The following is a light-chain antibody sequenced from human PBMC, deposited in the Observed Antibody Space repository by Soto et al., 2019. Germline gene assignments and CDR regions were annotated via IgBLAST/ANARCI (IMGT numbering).Light chain of an antibody. CDR2: GAS. CDR1: QSVGSN. V-gene: IGKV3-15*01. Sequence: EIVLTQSPGTLSVSPGERATLSCRASQSVGSNLAWYQQKPGQAPRCLIYGASSRATGIPARFSGSESGTEFTLSISSLQSEDSAVYYCQHYNNWPLYTFGQWTKLEI. J-gene: IGKJ2*01. CDR3: QHYNNWPLYT.